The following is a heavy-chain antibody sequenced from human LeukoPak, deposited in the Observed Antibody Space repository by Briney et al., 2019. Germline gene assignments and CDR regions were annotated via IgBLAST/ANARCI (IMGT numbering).Heavy chain of an antibody. CDR3: ARVGDGYNVGFDY. V-gene: IGHV3-48*01. CDR2: ISSSSSTI. CDR1: GFTFSSYS. J-gene: IGHJ4*02. D-gene: IGHD5-24*01. Sequence: PGGSLRLSCAASGFTFSSYSMNWVRQAPGKGLEWVSYISSSSSTICYADSVKGRFTISRDNAKNSLYLQMNSLRAEDTAVYYCARVGDGYNVGFDYWGQGTLVTVSS.